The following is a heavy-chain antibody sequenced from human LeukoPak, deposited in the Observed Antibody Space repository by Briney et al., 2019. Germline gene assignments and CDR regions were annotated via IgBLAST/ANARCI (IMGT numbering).Heavy chain of an antibody. Sequence: PGGSLRLSCAASGFRFDDYVMTWVRQAPGKGLEWVSAISNGDGSSRDYADSVKGRFTISRDNSKNTVYLEMNNVRAEDTALYYCTTRVGGTPDYWGLGTLVTVSS. CDR3: TTRVGGTPDY. D-gene: IGHD1-26*01. CDR1: GFRFDDYV. J-gene: IGHJ4*02. V-gene: IGHV3-23*01. CDR2: ISNGDGSSR.